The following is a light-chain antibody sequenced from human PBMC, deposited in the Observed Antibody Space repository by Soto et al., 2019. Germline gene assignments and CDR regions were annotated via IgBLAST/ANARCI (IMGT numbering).Light chain of an antibody. J-gene: IGLJ2*01. V-gene: IGLV2-14*01. CDR2: EVT. Sequence: QSALTQPASVSGSPGQSIAISCTGTRSDVGAYNYVSWYQQHPGKAPKLMISEVTNRPSGVSDRFSGSKSGNTASLTISGLQAEDEADYYCGTWDQKLNAILFGGGTKLTVL. CDR1: RSDVGAYNY. CDR3: GTWDQKLNAIL.